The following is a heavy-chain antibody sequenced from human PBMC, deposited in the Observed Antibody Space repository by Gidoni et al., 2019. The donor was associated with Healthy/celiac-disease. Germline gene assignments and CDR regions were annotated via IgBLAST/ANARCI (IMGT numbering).Heavy chain of an antibody. V-gene: IGHV3-33*01. CDR3: ARDRLNLHYFDY. CDR2: IWYDGSNK. J-gene: IGHJ4*02. Sequence: QVQLVESGGGVVQPGRSLRLSCAPSGFTFSSYGMHWVRQAPGKGLEWVAVIWYDGSNKYYADSVKGRFTISRDNSKNTLYLQMNSLRAEDTAVYYCARDRLNLHYFDYWGQGTLVTVSS. CDR1: GFTFSSYG.